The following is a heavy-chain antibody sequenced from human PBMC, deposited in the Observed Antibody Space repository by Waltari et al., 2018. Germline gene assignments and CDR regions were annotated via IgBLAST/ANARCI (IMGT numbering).Heavy chain of an antibody. CDR2: MSFDGNNE. J-gene: IGHJ4*02. V-gene: IGHV3-30*18. CDR3: AKDPPTHWSLDS. D-gene: IGHD1-1*01. Sequence: QVQLVESGGGVVQPGRSLRLSCAASGVTFPNYGMHWVRQAPGKGLEWVALMSFDGNNEYYADTVKGRFIISRDTSKNTLYLQMNSLRPEDTAMYYCAKDPPTHWSLDSWGQGTLVTVSS. CDR1: GVTFPNYG.